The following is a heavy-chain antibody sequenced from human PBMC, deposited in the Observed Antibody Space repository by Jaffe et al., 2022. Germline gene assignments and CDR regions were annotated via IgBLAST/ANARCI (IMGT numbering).Heavy chain of an antibody. J-gene: IGHJ4*02. Sequence: QVQLVQSGAEVKKPGASVKVSCKASGYTFTNYYMYWVRQAPGQGLEWMGIINAGGGSTTYAQKFQGRVTMTRDTSTSTVYMELSSLRSEDTAVYYCARNRVEMATTDPFDYWGQGTLVTVSS. V-gene: IGHV1-46*01. CDR3: ARNRVEMATTDPFDY. CDR1: GYTFTNYY. CDR2: INAGGGST. D-gene: IGHD3-3*01.